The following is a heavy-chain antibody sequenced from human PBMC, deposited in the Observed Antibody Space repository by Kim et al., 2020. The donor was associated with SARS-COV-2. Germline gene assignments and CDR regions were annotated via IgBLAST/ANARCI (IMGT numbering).Heavy chain of an antibody. CDR3: ARGMFHAF. V-gene: IGHV3-7*01. Sequence: GSGGYYGDSREGRSPISRDNACNSLYLQMNSLRAEDTAVYYCARGMFHAFWGQETLVTVSS. CDR2: GSGG. J-gene: IGHJ4*02. D-gene: IGHD3-10*02.